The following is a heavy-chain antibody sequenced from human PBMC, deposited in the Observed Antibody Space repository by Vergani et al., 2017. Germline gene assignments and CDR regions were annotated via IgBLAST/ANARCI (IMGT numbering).Heavy chain of an antibody. J-gene: IGHJ3*02. V-gene: IGHV1-18*01. Sequence: QVHLVQSGAEVKKPGASVKVSCKASGYTFTNYGISWMRQAPGQGLEWMGWISAYNDNTNYAQKFQGRVTMTTDTSTSTAYMELRSLRSDDTAVYYCAREKGSGGILWLDAFDIWGQGTMVSVSS. CDR1: GYTFTNYG. CDR2: ISAYNDNT. D-gene: IGHD2-21*01. CDR3: AREKGSGGILWLDAFDI.